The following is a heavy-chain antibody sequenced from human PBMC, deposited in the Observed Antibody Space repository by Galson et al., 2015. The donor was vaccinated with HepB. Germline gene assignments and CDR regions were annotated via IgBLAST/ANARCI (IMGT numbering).Heavy chain of an antibody. CDR1: GFTFSSYG. Sequence: SLRLSCAASGFTFSSYGMHWVRQAPGKGLEWVAVIWYDGSNKYYADSVKGRFTISRDNSKNTLYLQMNSLRAEDTAVYYCARGGVVVVPAVPNYYYYGMDVWGQGTTVTVSS. D-gene: IGHD2-2*01. CDR3: ARGGVVVVPAVPNYYYYGMDV. CDR2: IWYDGSNK. V-gene: IGHV3-33*01. J-gene: IGHJ6*02.